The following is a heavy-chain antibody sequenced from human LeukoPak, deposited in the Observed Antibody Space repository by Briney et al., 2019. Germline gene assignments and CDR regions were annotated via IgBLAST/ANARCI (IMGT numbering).Heavy chain of an antibody. CDR3: ARDGPLDSGSYYGGFDY. V-gene: IGHV3-30*04. Sequence: SGGSLRLSCAASGFTFSSYAMHWVRQAPGKGLEWVAVISYDGSNKYYADSVKGRFTISRDNSKNTLYLQMNSLRAEDTAVYYCARDGPLDSGSYYGGFDYWGQGTLVTVSS. CDR1: GFTFSSYA. J-gene: IGHJ4*02. D-gene: IGHD1-26*01. CDR2: ISYDGSNK.